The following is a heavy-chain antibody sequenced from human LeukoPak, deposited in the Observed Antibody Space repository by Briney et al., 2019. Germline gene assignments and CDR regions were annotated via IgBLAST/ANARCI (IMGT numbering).Heavy chain of an antibody. CDR2: IIASSGST. Sequence: GGSLRLSCAASGFSFNNYAMSWVRQAPGKGLEWVSIIIASSGSTYYADSVKGRFTISRDNSKNTLYLQMNSLRAEDTAVYYCAKASGPTDYWGQGTLVTVSS. CDR1: GFSFNNYA. V-gene: IGHV3-23*01. J-gene: IGHJ4*02. CDR3: AKASGPTDY. D-gene: IGHD1-7*01.